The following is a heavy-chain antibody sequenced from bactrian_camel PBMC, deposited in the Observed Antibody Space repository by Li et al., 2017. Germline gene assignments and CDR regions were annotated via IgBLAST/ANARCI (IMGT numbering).Heavy chain of an antibody. D-gene: IGHD2*01. CDR2: IYADYGVT. J-gene: IGHJ6*01. CDR1: GFTFSRYS. CDR3: ATEGGGHHTPGLSSLSKVDDFGY. V-gene: IGHV3S11*01. Sequence: DVQLVESGGGLVQPGGSLRLSCAPSGFTFSRYSMSWVRQHPGKELEWVANIYADYGVTHYADSVKGRFTISGDSAKNTVYLRMNSLESEDTALYYCATEGGGHHTPGLSSLSKVDDFGYWGQGTQVTVS.